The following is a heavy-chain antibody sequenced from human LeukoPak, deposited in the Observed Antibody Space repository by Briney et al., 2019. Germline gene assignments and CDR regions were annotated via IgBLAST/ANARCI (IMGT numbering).Heavy chain of an antibody. J-gene: IGHJ6*02. CDR2: INHSGST. CDR1: GGSFSGYY. Sequence: SETLSLTCAVYGGSFSGYYWSWIRQPPGKGLEWIGEINHSGSTNYNPSLKSRVTISVDTSKNQFSLKLSSVTAADTAVYYCARVGGGDSGGYYYVVSRYYYYGMDVWGQGTTVTVSS. CDR3: ARVGGGDSGGYYYVVSRYYYYGMDV. D-gene: IGHD3-22*01. V-gene: IGHV4-34*01.